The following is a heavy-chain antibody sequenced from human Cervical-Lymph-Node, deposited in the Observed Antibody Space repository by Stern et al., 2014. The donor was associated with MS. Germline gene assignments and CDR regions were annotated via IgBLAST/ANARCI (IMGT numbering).Heavy chain of an antibody. Sequence: QVQLGQSGPEVKKPGASVKVSCKASGATFTTYGISWVRQAPGQGLEWMGWISAYRGNTNYAQNLQGRVTMTTDTSTSTSYMELRSLTSDDTAVYYCARVRNGALEGSWGQGTLITVSS. CDR3: ARVRNGALEGS. V-gene: IGHV1-18*01. CDR1: GATFTTYG. D-gene: IGHD2-8*01. J-gene: IGHJ4*02. CDR2: ISAYRGNT.